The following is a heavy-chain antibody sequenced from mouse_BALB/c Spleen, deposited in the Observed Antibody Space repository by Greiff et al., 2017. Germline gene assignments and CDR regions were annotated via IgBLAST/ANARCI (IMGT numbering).Heavy chain of an antibody. J-gene: IGHJ4*01. CDR3: ARRSYLYYAMDY. V-gene: IGHV1-9*01. CDR1: GYTFSSYW. CDR2: ILPGSGST. Sequence: QVQLKQSGAELMKPGASVKISCKATGYTFSSYWIEWVKQRPGHGLEWIGEILPGSGSTNYNEKFKGKATFTADTSSNTAYMQLSSLTSEDSAVYYCARRSYLYYAMDYWGQGTSVTVSS. D-gene: IGHD5-5*01.